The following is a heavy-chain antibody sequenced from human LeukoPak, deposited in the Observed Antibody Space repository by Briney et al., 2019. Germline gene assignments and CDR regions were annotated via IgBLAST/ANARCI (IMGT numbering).Heavy chain of an antibody. J-gene: IGHJ4*02. CDR2: VYYSGDT. CDR1: GDSVSGVY. D-gene: IGHD2-15*01. Sequence: PSETLSLTCTVSGDSVSGVYWSWIRQPPGKGLEWIGYVYYSGDTNYNPSLKSRVTMSLDTSKNQVSPRLSSVTAADTAVYYCARHPFATPFDYWGRGTLLTVSS. V-gene: IGHV4-59*08. CDR3: ARHPFATPFDY.